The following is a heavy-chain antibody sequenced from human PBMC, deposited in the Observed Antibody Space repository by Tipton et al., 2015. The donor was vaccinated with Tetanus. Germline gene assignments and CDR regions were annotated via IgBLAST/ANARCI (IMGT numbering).Heavy chain of an antibody. CDR1: GDSISSSSHY. D-gene: IGHD1-26*01. V-gene: IGHV4-39*01. J-gene: IGHJ6*02. Sequence: VKPSETLSLTCTVSGDSISSSSHYWGWIRQPPGKGLEWIGSISYSGFTYYNPSLKGRVTVSVDTSKSQFSLKVSSVTAADTAVYFCARASGSHPSYYYYAADVWGQGTTVTVSS. CDR2: ISYSGFT. CDR3: ARASGSHPSYYYYAADV.